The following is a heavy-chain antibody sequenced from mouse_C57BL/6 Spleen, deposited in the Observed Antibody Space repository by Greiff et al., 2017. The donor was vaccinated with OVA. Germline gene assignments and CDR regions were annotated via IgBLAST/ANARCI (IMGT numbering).Heavy chain of an antibody. V-gene: IGHV5-4*03. J-gene: IGHJ2*01. CDR3: ARKGEDYFDY. CDR2: ISDGGSYN. Sequence: EVNVVESGGGLVKPGGSLKLSCAASGFTFSSYAMSWVRQTPETRLEWVANISDGGSYNYYPDNVKGRFTISRDNNKNKLDLQMSHLKSEDTDMYYCARKGEDYFDYWGQGTTLTVSS. CDR1: GFTFSSYA.